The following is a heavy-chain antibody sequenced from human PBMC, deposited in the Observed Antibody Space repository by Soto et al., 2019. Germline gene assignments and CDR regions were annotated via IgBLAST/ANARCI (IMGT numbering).Heavy chain of an antibody. V-gene: IGHV1-69*01. CDR2: IIPIFGTA. J-gene: IGHJ6*02. Sequence: QVQLVQSGAEVKKPGSSVKVSCKASGGTFSSYAISWVRQAPGQGLEWMGGIIPIFGTANYAQKFQGRVTITADESTSTAYMELSSLRSEDTAVYYCAREGGGYCSSTSGYSPGYYYGMDVWGQGTTVTVSS. CDR3: AREGGGYCSSTSGYSPGYYYGMDV. D-gene: IGHD2-2*02. CDR1: GGTFSSYA.